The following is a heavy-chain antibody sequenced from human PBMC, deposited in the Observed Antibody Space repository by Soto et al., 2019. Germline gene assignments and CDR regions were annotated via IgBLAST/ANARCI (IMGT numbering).Heavy chain of an antibody. J-gene: IGHJ4*02. CDR3: RTQWLD. Sequence: EVQLVESGGGLVKPGGSLRLSCAASGFTFSDAWMSWVRQAPGKGLEWVGLIKKKTDGGTTEYAAPVKGRFTISRDDSKNTLYLQMSSRKTEDTAVYYCRTQWLDWGQGTLVTVSS. D-gene: IGHD6-19*01. V-gene: IGHV3-15*01. CDR1: GFTFSDAW. CDR2: IKKKTDGGTT.